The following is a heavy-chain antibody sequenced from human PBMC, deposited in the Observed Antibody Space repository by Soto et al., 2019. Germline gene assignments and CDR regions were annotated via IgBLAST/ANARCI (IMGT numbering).Heavy chain of an antibody. CDR3: ARDSSGWLQQYHFDY. Sequence: ASVKVSCKASGYTFTGYYMHWVRQAPGQGLEWMGWINPNSGGTNYAQKFQGRVTMTRDTSISTAYMELSRLRSDDTAVYYCARDSSGWLQQYHFDYWGQGTLVTVSS. J-gene: IGHJ4*02. CDR1: GYTFTGYY. CDR2: INPNSGGT. V-gene: IGHV1-2*02. D-gene: IGHD5-18*01.